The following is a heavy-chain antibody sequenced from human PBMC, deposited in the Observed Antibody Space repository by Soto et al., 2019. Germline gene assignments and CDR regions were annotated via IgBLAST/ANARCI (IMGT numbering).Heavy chain of an antibody. V-gene: IGHV4-59*01. CDR1: GGSISNYY. D-gene: IGHD6-13*01. CDR2: IYYTGTT. Sequence: SETLSLTCTVSGGSISNYYWSWVRQPPGKGLEWIGYIYYTGTTYYNPSLKSRVTISVDTSKNQFSLKLSSVTAADTAVYYCATDRLTEQQLGGYYYYAMDVWGQGTTDTVSS. CDR3: ATDRLTEQQLGGYYYYAMDV. J-gene: IGHJ6*02.